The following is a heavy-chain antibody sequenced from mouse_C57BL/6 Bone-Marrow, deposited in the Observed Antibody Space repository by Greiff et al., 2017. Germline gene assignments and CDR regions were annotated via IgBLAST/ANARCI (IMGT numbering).Heavy chain of an antibody. D-gene: IGHD2-1*01. J-gene: IGHJ1*03. Sequence: VQLQQSGAELVKPGASVKISCKASGYAFSSYWMNWVKQRPGKGLEWIGQIYPGDGDTNYNGKFKGKATLTADKSSSTAYMQLSSLTSEDSAVYFCARRNYGNYFWYFDVWGTGTTVTVSS. CDR2: IYPGDGDT. CDR1: GYAFSSYW. CDR3: ARRNYGNYFWYFDV. V-gene: IGHV1-80*01.